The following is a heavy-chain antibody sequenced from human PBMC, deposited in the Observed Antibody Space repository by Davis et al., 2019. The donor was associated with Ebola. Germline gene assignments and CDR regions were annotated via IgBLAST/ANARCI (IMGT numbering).Heavy chain of an antibody. J-gene: IGHJ4*02. D-gene: IGHD2-15*01. CDR1: GFTFSSYA. CDR2: ISGSGGST. V-gene: IGHV3-23*01. Sequence: GGSLRLSCAASGFTFSSYAMSWVRQAPGKGLEWVSAISGSGGSTYYADSVKGRFTISRDNSKNTLYLQMNSLRAEDTAVYYCARAGGIVVVVAAAFDYWGQGTLVTVSS. CDR3: ARAGGIVVVVAAAFDY.